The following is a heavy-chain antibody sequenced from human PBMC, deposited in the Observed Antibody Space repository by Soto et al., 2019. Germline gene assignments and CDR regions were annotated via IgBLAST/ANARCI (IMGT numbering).Heavy chain of an antibody. Sequence: ASVKVSCKASGYTFTGYYMHWVRQAPGQGLEWMGWINPNSGGTNYAQKFQGRVTMTRDTSIRTAYMELSRLRSDDTAVYYCARDVGYCSSNSRLDSLENWFDSWGQGTLVTVSS. V-gene: IGHV1-2*02. J-gene: IGHJ5*01. D-gene: IGHD2-2*01. CDR2: INPNSGGT. CDR1: GYTFTGYY. CDR3: ARDVGYCSSNSRLDSLENWFDS.